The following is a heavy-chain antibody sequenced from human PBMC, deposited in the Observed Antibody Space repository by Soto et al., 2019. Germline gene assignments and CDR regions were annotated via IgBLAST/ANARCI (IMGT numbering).Heavy chain of an antibody. CDR3: AKDVGYISGWSAGGLDY. Sequence: PGGSLRLSCAASGFTFSSYGMHWVRQAPGKGLEWVAVISYDGSNKYYADSVKGRFTISRDNSKNTLYLQMNSLRAEDTAVYYCAKDVGYISGWSAGGLDYWGQGTLVTVSS. D-gene: IGHD6-19*01. CDR1: GFTFSSYG. CDR2: ISYDGSNK. V-gene: IGHV3-30*18. J-gene: IGHJ4*02.